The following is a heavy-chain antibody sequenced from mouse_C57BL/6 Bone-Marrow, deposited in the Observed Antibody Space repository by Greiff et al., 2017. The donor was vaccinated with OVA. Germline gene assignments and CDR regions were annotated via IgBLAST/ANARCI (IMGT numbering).Heavy chain of an antibody. V-gene: IGHV1-4*01. J-gene: IGHJ2*01. CDR3: ADGRINDSSSWLYYFDY. CDR2: INPSSGYT. CDR1: GYTFTSYT. D-gene: IGHD1-1*01. Sequence: QVHVKQSGAELARPGASVKMSCKASGYTFTSYTMHWVKQRPGPGLEWIGYINPSSGYTKYNQKFKDKATLTVDKSSSTAYMQLSSLTSEDSAVYYGADGRINDSSSWLYYFDYWGQGTTLTVSS.